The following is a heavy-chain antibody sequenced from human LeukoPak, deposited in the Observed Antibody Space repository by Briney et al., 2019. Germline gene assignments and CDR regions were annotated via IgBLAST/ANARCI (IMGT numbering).Heavy chain of an antibody. J-gene: IGHJ5*02. CDR3: ARCPYCSGGSCYPRFRYGGWFDP. D-gene: IGHD2-15*01. CDR1: GGSFSGYY. Sequence: SETLSLTCAVYGGSFSGYYWSWIRQPPGKGLEWIGEINHSGSTNYNPSLKSRVTISVDTSKNQFSLKLSSVTAADTAVYYCARCPYCSGGSCYPRFRYGGWFDPWGQGTLVTVSS. CDR2: INHSGST. V-gene: IGHV4-34*01.